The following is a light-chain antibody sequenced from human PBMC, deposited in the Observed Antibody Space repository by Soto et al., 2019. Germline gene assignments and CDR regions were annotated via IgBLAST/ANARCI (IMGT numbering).Light chain of an antibody. CDR1: SSDVV. V-gene: IGLV2-11*01. J-gene: IGLJ3*02. Sequence: QSALTQPRSVSGSPGQSVTISCTGTSSDVVSWYQQHPGKAPKLTIYYVSQRPSGVPDRFSGSKSGNTASLTISGLQAEDEADYYCCSSAGGFTWVFGGGTQLTVL. CDR3: CSSAGGFTWV. CDR2: YVS.